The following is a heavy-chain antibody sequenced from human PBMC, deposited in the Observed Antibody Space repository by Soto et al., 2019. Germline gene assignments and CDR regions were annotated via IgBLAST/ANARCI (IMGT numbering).Heavy chain of an antibody. J-gene: IGHJ6*02. CDR1: GYTFTSYG. V-gene: IGHV1-18*01. CDR2: IGAYNGNT. CDR3: ARSATAYGMDV. D-gene: IGHD5-12*01. Sequence: QVQLVQSGAEVKKPGASVKVSCKASGYTFTSYGISWVRQAPGQGLEWMGWIGAYNGNTNYAQKIQGRVTMPTDTTTRKAYMELSSLRSDDGAVYYCARSATAYGMDVWGQGNTVNVSS.